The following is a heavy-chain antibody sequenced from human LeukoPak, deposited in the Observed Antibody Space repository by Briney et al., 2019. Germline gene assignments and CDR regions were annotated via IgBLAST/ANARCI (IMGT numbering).Heavy chain of an antibody. D-gene: IGHD3-22*01. CDR3: AKPDSPLSYYMVDY. V-gene: IGHV3-23*01. Sequence: GGSLRLSCAASGFTFSSHAMTWVRQVPGKGLEWVSAISGGGGTTYYADSVKGRLIISRDNSKNTLYLQMNSLRAEDTATYYCAKPDSPLSYYMVDYWGQGTQVTVSS. CDR2: ISGGGGTT. CDR1: GFTFSSHA. J-gene: IGHJ4*02.